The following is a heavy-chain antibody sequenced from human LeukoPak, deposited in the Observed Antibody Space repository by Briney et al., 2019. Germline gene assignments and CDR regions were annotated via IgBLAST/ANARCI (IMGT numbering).Heavy chain of an antibody. V-gene: IGHV1-18*04. Sequence: EASVKVSCKASGYTFTGYYMHWVRQAPGQGLEWMGWINPNSGNTNYAQKLQGRVTMTTDTSTSTAYMELRSLRSDDTAVYYCARDGGSGSYYNVHWFDPWGQGTLVTVSS. CDR3: ARDGGSGSYYNVHWFDP. CDR1: GYTFTGYY. D-gene: IGHD3-10*01. CDR2: INPNSGNT. J-gene: IGHJ5*02.